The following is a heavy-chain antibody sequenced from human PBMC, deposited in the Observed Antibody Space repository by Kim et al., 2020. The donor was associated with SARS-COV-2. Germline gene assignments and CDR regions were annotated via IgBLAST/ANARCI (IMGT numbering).Heavy chain of an antibody. D-gene: IGHD6-13*01. J-gene: IGHJ3*02. CDR2: IYYSGST. CDR1: GGSVSSGSYY. CDR3: AREVEGYSSSWGQGFDI. Sequence: SETLSLTCTVSGGSVSSGSYYWSWIRQPPGKGLEWIGYIYYSGSTNYNPSLKSRVTISVDTSKNQFSLKLSSVTAADTAVYYCAREVEGYSSSWGQGFDIWGQGTMVTVSS. V-gene: IGHV4-61*01.